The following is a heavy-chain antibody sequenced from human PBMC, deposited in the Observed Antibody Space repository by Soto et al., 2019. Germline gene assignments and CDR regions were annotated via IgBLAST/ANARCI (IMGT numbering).Heavy chain of an antibody. Sequence: EVQLVESGGGLVQPGGSLRLSCAASGFTFSSYWMHWVRQAPGKGLVWVSRINIDGSSTSYADSVKGRFTISRDNAKNXLYLQMNSLRVEDTAVYYCARGRGYCSGSSCYVDFWGQGTLVTVSS. J-gene: IGHJ4*02. CDR1: GFTFSSYW. V-gene: IGHV3-74*01. D-gene: IGHD2-15*01. CDR3: ARGRGYCSGSSCYVDF. CDR2: INIDGSST.